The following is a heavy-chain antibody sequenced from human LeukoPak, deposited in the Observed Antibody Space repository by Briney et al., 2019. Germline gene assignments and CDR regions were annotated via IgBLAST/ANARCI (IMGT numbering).Heavy chain of an antibody. V-gene: IGHV4-4*02. CDR3: ARVPGGWINWFDP. J-gene: IGHJ5*02. Sequence: PSETLSLTCAVSGGSISSSNWWSWVRQPPGKGQEWIGTIYYSGSTYYNPSLKSRVTISVDTSRNQFSLKLSSVTAADTAVYYCARVPGGWINWFDPWGQGTLVTVSS. D-gene: IGHD6-19*01. CDR2: IYYSGST. CDR1: GGSISSSNW.